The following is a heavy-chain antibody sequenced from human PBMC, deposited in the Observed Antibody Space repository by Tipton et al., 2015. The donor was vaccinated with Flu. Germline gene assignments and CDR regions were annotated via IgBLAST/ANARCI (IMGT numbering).Heavy chain of an antibody. D-gene: IGHD3-3*01. J-gene: IGHJ4*02. V-gene: IGHV3-23*01. CDR1: GFTFSSYA. CDR2: ISGSGGST. CDR3: AKSLYDFWSGAILYYFDY. Sequence: CAASGFTFSSYAMSWVRQAPGKGLEWVSAISGSGGSTYYADSVKGRFTISRDNSKNTLYLQMNSLRAEDTAVYYCAKSLYDFWSGAILYYFDYWGQGTLVTVSS.